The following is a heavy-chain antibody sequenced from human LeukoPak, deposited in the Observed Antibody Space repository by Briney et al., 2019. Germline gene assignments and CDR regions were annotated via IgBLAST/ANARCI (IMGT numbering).Heavy chain of an antibody. CDR2: IYYSGST. V-gene: IGHV4-59*01. CDR3: ARDRGSYFDC. D-gene: IGHD1-26*01. J-gene: IGHJ4*02. CDR1: GGSISSYY. Sequence: SETLSLTCTVSGGSISSYYWSWIRQPPGKGLEWIGYIYYSGSTNYSPSLRSRVTMSVDMSKNQLSLKVNSVTAADTAIYYCARDRGSYFDCWGQGTLVTVSS.